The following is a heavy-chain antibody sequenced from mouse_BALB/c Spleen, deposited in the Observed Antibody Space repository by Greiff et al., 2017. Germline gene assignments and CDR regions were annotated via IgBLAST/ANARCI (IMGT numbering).Heavy chain of an antibody. CDR2: IDPANGNT. J-gene: IGHJ2*01. V-gene: IGHV14-3*02. CDR1: GFNIKDTY. Sequence: DVKLQESGAELVKPGASVKLSCTASGFNIKDTYMHWVKQRPEQGLEWIGRIDPANGNTKYDPKFQGKATITADTSSNTAYLQLSSLTSEDTAVYYCASRAMITTEYWGQGTTLTVSS. D-gene: IGHD2-4*01. CDR3: ASRAMITTEY.